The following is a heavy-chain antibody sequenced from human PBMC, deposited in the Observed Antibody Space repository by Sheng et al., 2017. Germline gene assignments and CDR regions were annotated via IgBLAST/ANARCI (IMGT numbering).Heavy chain of an antibody. CDR2: IIPIFGTA. V-gene: IGHV1-69*13. D-gene: IGHD1-26*01. Sequence: QVHLVQSGAEVKKPGSSVKVSCKGSGGSLSSNGISWVRQAPGQGLEWMGGIIPIFGTANYAQKFQGRVTNTADESTSTAYMELSSLRSDDTAVYYCARDRGAKDAFDIWGQGTMVTVSS. J-gene: IGHJ3*02. CDR3: ARDRGAKDAFDI. CDR1: GGSLSSNG.